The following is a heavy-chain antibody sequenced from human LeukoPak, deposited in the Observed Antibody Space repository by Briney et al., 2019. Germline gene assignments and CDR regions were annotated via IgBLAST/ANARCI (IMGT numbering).Heavy chain of an antibody. CDR1: GFTFSNHG. D-gene: IGHD6-6*01. CDR3: ARDLAAARLDF. V-gene: IGHV3-33*01. J-gene: IGHJ4*02. Sequence: PGGSLRLSCAASGFTFSNHGMHWVRQAPGKGLERVANIWYDGSQEYYADTVKGRFTISRDISKNTLYLQMNSLRAEDTAVYYCARDLAAARLDFRGQGTLVTVPS. CDR2: IWYDGSQE.